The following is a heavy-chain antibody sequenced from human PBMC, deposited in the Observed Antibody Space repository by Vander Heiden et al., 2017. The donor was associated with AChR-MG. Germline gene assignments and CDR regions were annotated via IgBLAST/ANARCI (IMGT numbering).Heavy chain of an antibody. CDR1: GFTFSSYS. CDR3: ARGVLRFFSDY. D-gene: IGHD3-3*01. V-gene: IGHV3-21*01. J-gene: IGHJ4*02. CDR2: ISSSSSYI. Sequence: EVQLGEPGGGLVKSGGSLRLTCAASGFTFSSYSMNWVRQAPGKGLAWVSSISSSSSYIYYADSVKGRFTISRDNAKNSLYLQMNSLRAEDTAVYYCARGVLRFFSDYWGQGTLVTVSS.